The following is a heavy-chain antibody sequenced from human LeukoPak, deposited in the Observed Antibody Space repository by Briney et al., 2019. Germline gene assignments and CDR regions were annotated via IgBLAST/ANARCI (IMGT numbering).Heavy chain of an antibody. CDR2: INSNIRST. V-gene: IGHV3-21*01. Sequence: ETLSLTCTVSGGSISSSSYYWGWVRQAPGKGLEWVSSINSNIRSTYYADSVKGRFTISRDNAKNSLHLQMDSLRAEDTAVYYCTRALSSDNWFASHWGQGTLVTVSS. CDR1: GGSISSSSYY. CDR3: TRALSSDNWFASH. D-gene: IGHD1-1*01. J-gene: IGHJ4*02.